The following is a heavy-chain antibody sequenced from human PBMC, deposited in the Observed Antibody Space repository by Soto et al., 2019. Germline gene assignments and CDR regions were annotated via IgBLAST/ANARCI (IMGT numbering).Heavy chain of an antibody. D-gene: IGHD2-2*01. CDR1: GFNFSRFW. Sequence: EVQLVESGGGLVQPGGSLRLSCTASGFNFSRFWTHWVRQVPGRGLVWVSHINSDGSRTNYADSVKGRFTISRDNAKNTLYLQMNGLRAEDTAVYYCARDLSSCSSARCYSFYYGVDVWGQGTTVTVSS. CDR2: INSDGSRT. CDR3: ARDLSSCSSARCYSFYYGVDV. V-gene: IGHV3-74*01. J-gene: IGHJ6*02.